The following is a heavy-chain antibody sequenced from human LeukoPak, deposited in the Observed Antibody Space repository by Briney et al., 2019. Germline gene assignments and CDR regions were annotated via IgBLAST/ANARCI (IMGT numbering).Heavy chain of an antibody. J-gene: IGHJ6*02. CDR3: ARGLTVTSLFYHYYYGMDV. Sequence: GGSLRLSCATSGFTFRISAMLWVRQAPGKGLEWVALISSDGSNKYYADSVKGRFTISRDNSKNTLSLQMDSLRTEDTAVYYCARGLTVTSLFYHYYYGMDVWGQGTTVTVSS. V-gene: IGHV3-30*04. D-gene: IGHD4-17*01. CDR2: ISSDGSNK. CDR1: GFTFRISA.